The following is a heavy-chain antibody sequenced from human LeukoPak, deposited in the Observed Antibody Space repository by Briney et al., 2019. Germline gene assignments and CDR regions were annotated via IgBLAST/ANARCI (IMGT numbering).Heavy chain of an antibody. Sequence: GGSLRLSCAASGFTFSAYAMHWVRQAPGKGLEWVAVISYGGSNKYYADSVKGRFTISGDKSKDTLYLQMNSLRPEDTAVYYCARGPGPIAGAKNPFDIWGQGTMVTVSS. V-gene: IGHV3-30*01. CDR3: ARGPGPIAGAKNPFDI. CDR1: GFTFSAYA. D-gene: IGHD1-26*01. J-gene: IGHJ3*02. CDR2: ISYGGSNK.